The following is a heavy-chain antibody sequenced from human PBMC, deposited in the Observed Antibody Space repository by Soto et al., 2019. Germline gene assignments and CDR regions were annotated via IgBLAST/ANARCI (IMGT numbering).Heavy chain of an antibody. CDR2: ISYDGSNK. CDR3: ARDGYPTGDPGYYYYGMDV. V-gene: IGHV3-30-3*01. J-gene: IGHJ6*02. D-gene: IGHD7-27*01. CDR1: GFVFSDYA. Sequence: PGGSLRLSCVASGFVFSDYAMSWVRQAPGKGLEWVAVISYDGSNKYYADSVKGRFTISRDNSKNTLYLQMNSLRAEDTAVYYCARDGYPTGDPGYYYYGMDVWGQGTTVTVSS.